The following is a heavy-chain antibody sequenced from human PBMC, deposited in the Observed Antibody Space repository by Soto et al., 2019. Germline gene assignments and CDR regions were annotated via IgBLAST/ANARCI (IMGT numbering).Heavy chain of an antibody. CDR3: AKGGNRHYDFWSDY. D-gene: IGHD3-3*01. J-gene: IGHJ4*02. CDR2: INWDSGRI. V-gene: IGHV3-9*01. CDR1: GFNFNNYA. Sequence: EVQLVESGGGLVQPGGSLRLSCAASGFNFNNYAMHWVRQAPGKGLEWVSGINWDSGRIVYAESVKGRFTISRDNAKNSLYLQMNSLRAEDTAFYYCAKGGNRHYDFWSDYWGQGTLVTVSS.